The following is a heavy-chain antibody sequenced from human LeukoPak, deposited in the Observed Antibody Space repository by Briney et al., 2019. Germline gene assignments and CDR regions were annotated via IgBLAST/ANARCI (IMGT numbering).Heavy chain of an antibody. CDR3: ARENWFGGDYGLDY. Sequence: GGSLRLSYAVSGFIVSSNSMSWVRQAPGKGLEWVSVIYSGGSTYYADSVKGRFTISRDNSKNTLFLQMNILRAEDTAVYYCARENWFGGDYGLDYWGQGTLVTVSS. CDR2: IYSGGST. D-gene: IGHD3-10*01. J-gene: IGHJ4*02. CDR1: GFIVSSNS. V-gene: IGHV3-53*01.